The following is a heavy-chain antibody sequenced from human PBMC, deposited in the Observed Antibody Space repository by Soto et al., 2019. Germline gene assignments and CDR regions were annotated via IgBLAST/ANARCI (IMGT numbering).Heavy chain of an antibody. J-gene: IGHJ4*02. V-gene: IGHV1-2*04. CDR1: GYIFTDYY. D-gene: IGHD6-13*01. Sequence: ASVKVSCKTSGYIFTDYYIHWVRQAPGQGLEWMGYINPKTGGTTYAQKFQGWVTMTRDTSVSTAYIDLSSLKFNDTAVYYCARDQGNSSSWPSDFWGQGTVVTVSS. CDR2: INPKTGGT. CDR3: ARDQGNSSSWPSDF.